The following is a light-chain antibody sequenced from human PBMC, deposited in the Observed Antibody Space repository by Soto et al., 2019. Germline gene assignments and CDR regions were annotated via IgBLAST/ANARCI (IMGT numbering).Light chain of an antibody. Sequence: EIVLTQSPGTLSLSPGERATLSCRASQSVSSSYLAWYRQKPGQAPRLLIYGASSRATGIPDWFSGSGSGTDFTFTISRLEPEDFAVYYCQQYGSSPRTFGQGTKVAIK. CDR2: GAS. CDR1: QSVSSSY. CDR3: QQYGSSPRT. V-gene: IGKV3-20*01. J-gene: IGKJ1*01.